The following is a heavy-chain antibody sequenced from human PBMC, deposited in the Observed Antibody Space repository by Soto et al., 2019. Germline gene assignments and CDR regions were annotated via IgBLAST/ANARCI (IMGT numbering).Heavy chain of an antibody. CDR3: ARGQGYYYGLDV. CDR2: IASGGDT. Sequence: LRLSFAASGFTFIVYDMFWVRQATGKGLEWVSGIASGGDTYYGGSMRGRFTISRENAKNSLYLQMNSLTAGDTAVYYCARGQGYYYGLDVWGQGTTVTVSS. V-gene: IGHV3-13*01. J-gene: IGHJ6*02. CDR1: GFTFIVYD.